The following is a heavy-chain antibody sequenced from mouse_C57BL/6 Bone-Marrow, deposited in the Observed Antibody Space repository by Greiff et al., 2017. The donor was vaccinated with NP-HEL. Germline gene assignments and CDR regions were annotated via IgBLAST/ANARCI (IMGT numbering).Heavy chain of an antibody. Sequence: EVKLVESGGGLVQPGGSLKLSCAASGFTFSDYYMYWVRQTPEKRLEWVAYISNGGGSTYYPDTVKGRFTISRDNAENTLYLQMSRLKSEDTAMYYCARRGLGLYYFDYWGQGTTLTVSS. D-gene: IGHD3-3*01. V-gene: IGHV5-12*01. CDR1: GFTFSDYY. J-gene: IGHJ2*01. CDR3: ARRGLGLYYFDY. CDR2: ISNGGGST.